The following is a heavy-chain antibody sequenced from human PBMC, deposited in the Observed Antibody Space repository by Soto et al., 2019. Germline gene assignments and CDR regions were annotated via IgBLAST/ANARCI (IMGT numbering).Heavy chain of an antibody. CDR2: INSDGSVS. V-gene: IGHV3-74*01. CDR1: GFTFSHYW. J-gene: IGHJ6*03. Sequence: EVQLVESGGGVVQPGGSLRLSCAAAGFTFSHYWMYWVRQAPGKGLVWVSRINSDGSVSSYADSVKGRLTISTDKVKNTLYLQMDSVRAVGTAVYYCARGACVGGTFYSLACSFYSYMDVWGKGTTVTVFS. CDR3: ARGACVGGTFYSLACSFYSYMDV. D-gene: IGHD2-15*01.